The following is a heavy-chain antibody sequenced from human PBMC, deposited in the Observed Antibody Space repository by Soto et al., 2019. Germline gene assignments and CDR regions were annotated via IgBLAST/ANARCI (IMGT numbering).Heavy chain of an antibody. CDR1: GGSISSGGYY. Sequence: QVQLQESGPGLVEPSQTLSLTCSISGGSISSGGYYWTWIRQHPGKGLEWIGYIQNNGRTYYNPSLTSRITISRATARNQFSLKLSSVTAAYAAVYYCAMGLTIGGATVDYWGQGTLVTVSS. D-gene: IGHD4-17*01. J-gene: IGHJ4*02. CDR3: AMGLTIGGATVDY. V-gene: IGHV4-31*03. CDR2: IQNNGRT.